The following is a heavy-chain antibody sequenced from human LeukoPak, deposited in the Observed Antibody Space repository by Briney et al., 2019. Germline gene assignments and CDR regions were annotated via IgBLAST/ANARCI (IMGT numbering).Heavy chain of an antibody. CDR1: GGSFSGYY. V-gene: IGHV4-34*01. CDR2: INHSGST. CDR3: ARSDDTFGAPIGDY. J-gene: IGHJ4*02. D-gene: IGHD3-16*01. Sequence: SETLSLTCAVYGGSFSGYYWSWIRQPPGKGLEWIREINHSGSTNYNPSLKSRVTISVDTSKNQFSLKLSSVTAADTAVYYCARSDDTFGAPIGDYWGQGTLVTVSS.